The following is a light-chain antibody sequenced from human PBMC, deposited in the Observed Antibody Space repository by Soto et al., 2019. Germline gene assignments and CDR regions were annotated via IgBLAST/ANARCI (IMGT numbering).Light chain of an antibody. CDR3: KQFNSPPYI. CDR1: QDITNY. J-gene: IGKJ2*01. CDR2: DAS. Sequence: DIQMTQSPSSLSASVGDRVTITCQASQDITNYLNWYQQKPGKAPKVLIYDASNLETGVPSRFSGSGSGTDFTFTTTNLQPEDFEKYYCKQFNSPPYIFARGPKREIK. V-gene: IGKV1-33*01.